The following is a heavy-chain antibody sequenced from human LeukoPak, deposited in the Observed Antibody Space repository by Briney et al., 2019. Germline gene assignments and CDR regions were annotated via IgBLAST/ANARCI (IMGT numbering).Heavy chain of an antibody. J-gene: IGHJ4*02. CDR1: GGTFSSYA. CDR2: IIPIFGTA. CDR3: ARGHMVRGVIATGGHFDY. D-gene: IGHD3-10*01. Sequence: GASVKVSCKASGGTFSSYAISWVRQAPGQGLEWMGGIIPIFGTANYAQKFQGRVTITADESTSTAYMELSSLRSEDTAVYYCARGHMVRGVIATGGHFDYWGQGTLVTVSS. V-gene: IGHV1-69*13.